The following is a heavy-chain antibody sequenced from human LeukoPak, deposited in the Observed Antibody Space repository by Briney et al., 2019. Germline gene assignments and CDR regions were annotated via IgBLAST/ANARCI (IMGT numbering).Heavy chain of an antibody. D-gene: IGHD6-19*01. CDR3: ARAHKPGIAVAGPDY. V-gene: IGHV3-53*01. CDR2: IYSGGST. J-gene: IGHJ4*02. Sequence: QSGGSLRLSCAASGFTVSNNYMNWVRQAPGKGLEWVSLIYSGGSTYYADSVKGRFTISRDNSKNTLYLQMNSLRAEDTAVYYCARAHKPGIAVAGPDYWGQGTLVTVSS. CDR1: GFTVSNNY.